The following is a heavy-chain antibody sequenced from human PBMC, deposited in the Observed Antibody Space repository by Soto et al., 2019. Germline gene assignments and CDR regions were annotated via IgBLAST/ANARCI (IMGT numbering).Heavy chain of an antibody. CDR3: AKGRGYSYGYDSFYYGMDV. Sequence: GGSLRLSCAASGFTFSSYRMHWVRQAPGKGLEYVSSISRNGDTTYYANSVKGRFSISRDNSKNTLYLQMNSLRAEDTAVYYCAKGRGYSYGYDSFYYGMDVWGQGTTVTVSS. V-gene: IGHV3-64*01. CDR1: GFTFSSYR. J-gene: IGHJ6*02. D-gene: IGHD5-18*01. CDR2: ISRNGDTT.